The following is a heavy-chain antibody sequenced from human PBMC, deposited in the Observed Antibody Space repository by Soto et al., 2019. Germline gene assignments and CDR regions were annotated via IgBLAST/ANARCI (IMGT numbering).Heavy chain of an antibody. CDR1: GGTFSSYT. CDR3: AVTRPTLYYFDY. V-gene: IGHV1-69*02. J-gene: IGHJ4*02. CDR2: IIPILGIA. D-gene: IGHD3-16*02. Sequence: QVQLVQSGAEVKKPGSSVKVSCKASGGTFSSYTISWVRQAPGQGLEWMGRIIPILGIANYAQKFQGRVTITADKSTSTAYMELSSLRAEDTAVYYCAVTRPTLYYFDYWGQGTLVTVSS.